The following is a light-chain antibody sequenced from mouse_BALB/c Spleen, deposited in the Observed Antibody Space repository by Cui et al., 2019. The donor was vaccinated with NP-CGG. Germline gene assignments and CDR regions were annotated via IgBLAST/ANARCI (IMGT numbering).Light chain of an antibody. CDR2: GTK. V-gene: IGLV1*01. CDR3: ALWYSNHWV. CDR1: TEAVTTSNY. J-gene: IGLJ1*01. Sequence: HAVVPPESTPTTSPGETVTLTCRSSTEAVTTSNYANWVQEKPDHLFTGLIGGTKNRAPGVPARFSGSLIGDKAALTITGAQTEDEAIYFCALWYSNHWVFGGGTKLTVL.